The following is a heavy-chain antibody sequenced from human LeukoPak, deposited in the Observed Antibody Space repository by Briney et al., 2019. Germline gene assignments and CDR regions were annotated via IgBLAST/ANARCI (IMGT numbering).Heavy chain of an antibody. V-gene: IGHV3-30*02. Sequence: PGGSLRLSCAASGFTFSSYGMHWVRQAPGKGLEWVAFIRYDGSNKYYADSVKGRFTISRDNSKNTLYLQMNSLRAEDTAVYYCAKDGLVPAKTDFDYWGQGTLVTVSS. D-gene: IGHD2-2*01. CDR3: AKDGLVPAKTDFDY. CDR2: IRYDGSNK. J-gene: IGHJ4*02. CDR1: GFTFSSYG.